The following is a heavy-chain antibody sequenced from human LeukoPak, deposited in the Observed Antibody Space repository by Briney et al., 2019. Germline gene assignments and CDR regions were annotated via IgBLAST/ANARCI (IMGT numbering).Heavy chain of an antibody. V-gene: IGHV1-69*06. CDR1: GGTFSSYA. D-gene: IGHD2-2*03. Sequence: SVKVSCKASGGTFSSYAISWVRQAPGQGLEWMGGIIPIFGTANYAQRFQGRVTITADKSTSTAYMELSSLRSEDTAVYYCARGMDIVVVPAATGLFDYWGQGTLVTVSS. J-gene: IGHJ4*02. CDR3: ARGMDIVVVPAATGLFDY. CDR2: IIPIFGTA.